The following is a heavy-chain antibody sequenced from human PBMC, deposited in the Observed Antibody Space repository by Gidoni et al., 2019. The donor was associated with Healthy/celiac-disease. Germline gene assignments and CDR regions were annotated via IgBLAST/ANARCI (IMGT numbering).Heavy chain of an antibody. J-gene: IGHJ4*02. Sequence: EVQLVESGGGLVKPGGSLRLSCAASGFTFSSYSMNWVRQAPGKGLEWVSSISSSSSYIYYADSVKGRFTISRDNAKNSRYLQMNSLRAEDTAVYYCARSELRFLEWLTNWGQGTLVTVSS. D-gene: IGHD3-3*01. CDR2: ISSSSSYI. CDR3: ARSELRFLEWLTN. CDR1: GFTFSSYS. V-gene: IGHV3-21*01.